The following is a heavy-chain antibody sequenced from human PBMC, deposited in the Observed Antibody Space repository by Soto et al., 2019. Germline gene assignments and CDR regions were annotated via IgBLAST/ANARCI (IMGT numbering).Heavy chain of an antibody. J-gene: IGHJ6*01. Sequence: GGSLRLSFAPSGFTLSRYAMNWVLHAPWNGLEWVSTISCGGGITFHADSVKGRLTISRDNSKNSLYLQMNSLRAEDTAVYYCARGQDIVLLVADTHPEQYYYYGMDVWGQGTTVPESS. CDR2: ISCGGGIT. V-gene: IGHV3-23*01. CDR1: GFTLSRYA. D-gene: IGHD2-15*01. CDR3: ARGQDIVLLVADTHPEQYYYYGMDV.